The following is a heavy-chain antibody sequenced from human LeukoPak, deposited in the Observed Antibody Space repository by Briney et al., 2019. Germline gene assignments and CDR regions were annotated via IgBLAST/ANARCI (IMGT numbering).Heavy chain of an antibody. CDR1: GFTFSSYA. V-gene: IGHV3-23*01. CDR3: AKDGSFYDSSGYYTPGFDY. Sequence: QSGGSLRLSCAASGFTFSSYAMSWVRQAPGKGLEWVSAISGSGGSTYYADSVKGRFTISRDNSKNTLYLQMNSLRAEDTAVYYCAKDGSFYDSSGYYTPGFDYWGQGTLVTVSS. D-gene: IGHD3-22*01. CDR2: ISGSGGST. J-gene: IGHJ4*02.